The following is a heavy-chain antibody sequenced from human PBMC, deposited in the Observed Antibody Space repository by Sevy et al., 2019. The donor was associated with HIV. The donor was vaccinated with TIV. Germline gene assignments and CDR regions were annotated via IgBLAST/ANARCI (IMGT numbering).Heavy chain of an antibody. J-gene: IGHJ4*02. CDR3: ARGENFWTASYYFDY. CDR1: GYTFTGYY. V-gene: IGHV1-2*02. CDR2: INPNSDGT. Sequence: ASVKVSCKASGYTFTGYYIHWVRQAPGQGLEWMGWINPNSDGTNYVQKFQGRVTMTSDTSINTAYMDLRWLRSDDTAVYYCARGENFWTASYYFDYWGQGTLVTVSS. D-gene: IGHD3-3*01.